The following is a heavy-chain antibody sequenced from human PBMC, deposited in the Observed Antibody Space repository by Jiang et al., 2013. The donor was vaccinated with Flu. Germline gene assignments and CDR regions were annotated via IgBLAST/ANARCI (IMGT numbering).Heavy chain of an antibody. V-gene: IGHV3-11*01. D-gene: IGHD1-26*01. CDR2: ISSSGVTR. J-gene: IGHJ4*02. CDR3: ARGLVGATKRGADY. Sequence: ESGGGLVKPGESLRLSCAASGFTFSNYYIYWIRQAPGKGLEWISYISSSGVTRYYADXFKGRFTVSRDNDKYSVILQMNSLRADDTAVYFCARGLVGATKRGADYWGQGTLVTVSS. CDR1: GFTFSNYY.